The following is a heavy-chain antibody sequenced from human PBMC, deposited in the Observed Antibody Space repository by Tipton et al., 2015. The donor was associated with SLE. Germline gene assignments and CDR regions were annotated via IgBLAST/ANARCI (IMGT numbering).Heavy chain of an antibody. CDR3: AGGTGAYSDH. CDR1: GFTFSYYN. Sequence: GSLRLSCTASGFTFSYYNMNWVRQAPGEGLEWVAFIRADGSNKDYADSVKGRFTISRDNSKNTLYLQMNRLRVEDTAVYYCAGGTGAYSDHWGQGTLVTVSS. CDR2: IRADGSNK. J-gene: IGHJ4*02. D-gene: IGHD3-16*01. V-gene: IGHV3-30*02.